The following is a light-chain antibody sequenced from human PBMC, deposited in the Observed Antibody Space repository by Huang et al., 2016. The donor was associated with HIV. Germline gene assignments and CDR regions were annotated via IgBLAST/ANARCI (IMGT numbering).Light chain of an antibody. CDR3: QQYNHWRT. J-gene: IGKJ1*01. CDR2: VAS. V-gene: IGKV3-15*01. CDR1: QNINTN. Sequence: EIVMTQSPATLSVSPGERATLPCRASQNINTNLAWYQHKPGQAPRLLIYVASTRATGVPARFSGGGSGTEFTLTFSSLQSEDFAIYYCQQYNHWRTFGQGTKVEIK.